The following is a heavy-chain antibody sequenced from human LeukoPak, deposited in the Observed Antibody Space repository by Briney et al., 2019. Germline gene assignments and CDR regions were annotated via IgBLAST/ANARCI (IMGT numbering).Heavy chain of an antibody. CDR3: ARDGGYYGSGSYHY. Sequence: ASVKVSCKASGYTFTSYDINWVRQATGQGLEWMGWMNPNSGNTGYAQKFQGRVTMTRDTSISTAYMELSRLRSDDTAVYYCARDGGYYGSGSYHYWGQGALVTVSS. CDR2: MNPNSGNT. D-gene: IGHD3-10*01. J-gene: IGHJ4*02. CDR1: GYTFTSYD. V-gene: IGHV1-8*02.